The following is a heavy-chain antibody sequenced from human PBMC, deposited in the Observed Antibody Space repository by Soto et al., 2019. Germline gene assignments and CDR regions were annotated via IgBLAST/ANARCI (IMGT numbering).Heavy chain of an antibody. D-gene: IGHD3-22*01. CDR1: GGTFSSYT. CDR3: ARGPFPKAMIVVVLYFDY. Sequence: SVKVSCKASGGTFSSYTISWVRQAPGQGLEWMGRIIPILGIANYAQKFQGRVTITADKSTSTAYMELSSLRSEDTAVYYCARGPFPKAMIVVVLYFDYWGQGTLVTVSS. CDR2: IIPILGIA. V-gene: IGHV1-69*02. J-gene: IGHJ4*02.